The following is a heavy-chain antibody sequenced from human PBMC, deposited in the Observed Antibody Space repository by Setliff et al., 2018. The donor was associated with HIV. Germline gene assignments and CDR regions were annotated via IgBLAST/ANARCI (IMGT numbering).Heavy chain of an antibody. Sequence: GGSLRLSCAASGFTFRNAWMSWVRQTPGKRLEWVGRIKSIISGGTTDYAAPVKDRFTISRDDSKNMVYLQMNSLKTEDTAVYYCTTGGGGANWGQGTLVTVSS. V-gene: IGHV3-15*01. D-gene: IGHD3-16*01. CDR1: GFTFRNAW. CDR3: TTGGGGAN. CDR2: IKSIISGGTT. J-gene: IGHJ4*02.